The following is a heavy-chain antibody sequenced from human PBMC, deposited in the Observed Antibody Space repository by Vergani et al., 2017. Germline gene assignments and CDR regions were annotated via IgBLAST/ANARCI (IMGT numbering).Heavy chain of an antibody. CDR1: GGSISSGSYY. CDR2: IHTSGST. V-gene: IGHV4-61*02. D-gene: IGHD2-15*01. J-gene: IGHJ4*02. CDR3: ARGRCLGGSCYKPLFDY. Sequence: QVQLQESGPGLVKPSQTLSLTCTVSGGSISSGSYYWSWIRQPAGKGLEWIGRIHTSGSTNYNPSLKSRVTMSEDTSKNQFSLNLTSVTAADTAVYFCARGRCLGGSCYKPLFDYWGQGILVTVSS.